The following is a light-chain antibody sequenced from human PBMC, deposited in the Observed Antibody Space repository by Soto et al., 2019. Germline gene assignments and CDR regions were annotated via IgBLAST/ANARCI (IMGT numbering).Light chain of an antibody. J-gene: IGKJ5*01. V-gene: IGKV1-39*01. CDR3: QQPISFPIT. CDR2: AAS. Sequence: DIQMTQSPSPLSASVGHRVTITFLASQSISSYLNWYQQKPGKAPKLLIYAASSLQSGVPSRFSGSGSGTDFTLTIRSLQPEDFATYYCQQPISFPITFGQGTRLEIK. CDR1: QSISSY.